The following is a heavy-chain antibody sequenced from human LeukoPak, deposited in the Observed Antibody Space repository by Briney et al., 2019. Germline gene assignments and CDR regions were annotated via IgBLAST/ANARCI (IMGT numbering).Heavy chain of an antibody. CDR2: INTNTGNP. CDR3: ARKGALAYYYDSRTDVFDI. Sequence: ASVKVSCKASGYTFTSYAMNWVRQAPGQGLEWMGWINTNTGNPTYAQGFTGRFVFSLDTSVSTAYLQISSLKAEDTAVYYCARKGALAYYYDSRTDVFDIWGQGKMVTVSS. D-gene: IGHD3-22*01. CDR1: GYTFTSYA. J-gene: IGHJ3*02. V-gene: IGHV7-4-1*02.